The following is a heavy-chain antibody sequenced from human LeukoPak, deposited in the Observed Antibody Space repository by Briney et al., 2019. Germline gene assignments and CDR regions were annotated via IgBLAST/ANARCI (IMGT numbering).Heavy chain of an antibody. D-gene: IGHD3-22*01. V-gene: IGHV3-33*08. Sequence: GGSLRLSCAASGFTFSSYAMHWVRQAPGKGLEWVAVIWYDGTNKYYADSVKGRFTISRDSPKNTLYLQMNSLRAEDTAVYYCARAAYDNSGYLTLWGQGTLVTVSS. CDR1: GFTFSSYA. CDR3: ARAAYDNSGYLTL. J-gene: IGHJ4*02. CDR2: IWYDGTNK.